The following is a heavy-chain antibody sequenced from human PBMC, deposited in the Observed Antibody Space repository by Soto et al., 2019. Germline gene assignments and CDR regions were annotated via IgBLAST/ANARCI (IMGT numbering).Heavy chain of an antibody. J-gene: IGHJ6*02. D-gene: IGHD3-9*01. Sequence: WASVKVSCKASGYTFTSYAMHWVRQAPGQRLEWMGWINAGNGNTKYSQKFQGRVTITRDTSASTAYMELSSLRSEDTAVYYCARASYNILTGYYRSYYYYGMDVWGQGTTVTVSS. CDR3: ARASYNILTGYYRSYYYYGMDV. CDR1: GYTFTSYA. V-gene: IGHV1-3*01. CDR2: INAGNGNT.